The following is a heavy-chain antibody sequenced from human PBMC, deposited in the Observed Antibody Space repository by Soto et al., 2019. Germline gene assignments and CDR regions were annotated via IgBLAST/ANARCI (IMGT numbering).Heavy chain of an antibody. Sequence: QVQLVESGGGVVQPGRSLRLSCAASGFTFSSYGMHWVRQAPGKGLERVAVIWYDGSNEYYAVSVKGRFTISRENSKNTLYLQMNSLRAEDTAVYYCAREGTYCSGGSCYPHFDYWGQGTLVTVSS. CDR2: IWYDGSNE. V-gene: IGHV3-33*01. J-gene: IGHJ4*02. D-gene: IGHD2-15*01. CDR3: AREGTYCSGGSCYPHFDY. CDR1: GFTFSSYG.